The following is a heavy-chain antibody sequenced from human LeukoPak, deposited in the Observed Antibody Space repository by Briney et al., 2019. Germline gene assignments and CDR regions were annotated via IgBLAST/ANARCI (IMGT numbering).Heavy chain of an antibody. CDR1: GFTFSSYS. V-gene: IGHV3-74*01. CDR3: TTIRPDY. CDR2: IKSDDSST. Sequence: GGSLRLSCAASGFTFSSYSMNWVRQAPGKGLVWVSRIKSDDSSTDYADSVKGRFTISRDNAKNTLYLQMNSLRAEDTAVYYCTTIRPDYWGQGTLVTVPS. J-gene: IGHJ4*02. D-gene: IGHD5-12*01.